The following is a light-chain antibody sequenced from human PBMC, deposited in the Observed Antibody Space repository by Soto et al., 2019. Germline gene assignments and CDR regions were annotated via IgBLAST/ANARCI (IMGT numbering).Light chain of an antibody. CDR3: CSYAGSSLWV. J-gene: IGLJ3*02. V-gene: IGLV2-11*01. CDR2: DVI. CDR1: SSDVGVYNY. Sequence: QSALTQPRSVSGSPGQSVTISCTGTSSDVGVYNYVSWYQQHPGKAPQLVIYDVIKRPSGVPYRFSGSKSGNTASLTISGLQAEDEADYYCCSYAGSSLWVVGGGTKVTVL.